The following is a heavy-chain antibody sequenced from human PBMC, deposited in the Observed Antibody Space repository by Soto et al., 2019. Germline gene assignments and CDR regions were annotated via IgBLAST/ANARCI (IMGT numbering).Heavy chain of an antibody. CDR1: GFMFTTYW. J-gene: IGHJ4*02. CDR2: IKPDGSET. Sequence: DVQLVESGGGLVQPGGSLRLSCEASGFMFTTYWMTWIRQAPGKGLEWLANIKPDGSETHYLDSVKGRFAIFRDNAKTSLDLQMSSLRAEDTAVYYCERLTGDYFDNWGQGTLVTVSS. CDR3: ERLTGDYFDN. D-gene: IGHD3-9*01. V-gene: IGHV3-7*01.